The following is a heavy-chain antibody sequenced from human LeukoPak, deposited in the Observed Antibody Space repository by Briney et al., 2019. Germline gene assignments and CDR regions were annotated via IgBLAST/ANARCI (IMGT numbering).Heavy chain of an antibody. CDR1: GGSFSGYY. Sequence: PSETLSLTCAVYGGSFSGYYWSWIRQPPGKGLEWIGEINHSGSTNYNPSLKSRVTISVDTSKNQFSLKLSSATAADTAVYYCARASMVRGVNWFDPWGQGTLVTVSS. J-gene: IGHJ5*02. D-gene: IGHD3-10*01. CDR2: INHSGST. V-gene: IGHV4-34*01. CDR3: ARASMVRGVNWFDP.